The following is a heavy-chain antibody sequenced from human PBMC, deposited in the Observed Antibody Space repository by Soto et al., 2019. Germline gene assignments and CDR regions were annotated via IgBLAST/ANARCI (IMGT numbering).Heavy chain of an antibody. Sequence: GESLKISCSVSGYIFTTYWIGWVRQMPGKGLEWMGIIYPDDSNIKYSPSFQGHVTISADKSISTAYLQWSSLKASDTAMYYCARLYFYGSGSYYPPHFFDYWGHGTLVTVSS. CDR3: ARLYFYGSGSYYPPHFFDY. CDR2: IYPDDSNI. V-gene: IGHV5-51*01. J-gene: IGHJ4*01. D-gene: IGHD3-10*01. CDR1: GYIFTTYW.